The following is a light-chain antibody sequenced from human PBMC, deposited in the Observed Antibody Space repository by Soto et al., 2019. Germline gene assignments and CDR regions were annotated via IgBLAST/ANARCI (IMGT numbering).Light chain of an antibody. CDR3: QQDNSVPLT. J-gene: IGKJ4*02. CDR1: QGICRW. Sequence: DIQMTQSPSSVSASVGDRITITCRARQGICRWLAWYQQKPGKAPKLLISAASILQTGVPSRFSGSGSGTDFTLTISSLQPEDFATYYCQQDNSVPLTFGRGTKVEIK. CDR2: AAS. V-gene: IGKV1-12*01.